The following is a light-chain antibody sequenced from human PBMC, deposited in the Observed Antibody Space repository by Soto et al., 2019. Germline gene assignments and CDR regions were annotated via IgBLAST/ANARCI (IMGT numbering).Light chain of an antibody. J-gene: IGKJ5*01. CDR2: GAS. Sequence: EKVMTQSPATLSVSPGERATLSCRASQSVSSNLAWYQQKPGQAPRLLIYGASSRATGIPVRFSGSGSGTEFTLTISSLQYEDFAVYYCQQYNNWPLTFGQGTRLEIK. CDR1: QSVSSN. V-gene: IGKV3-15*01. CDR3: QQYNNWPLT.